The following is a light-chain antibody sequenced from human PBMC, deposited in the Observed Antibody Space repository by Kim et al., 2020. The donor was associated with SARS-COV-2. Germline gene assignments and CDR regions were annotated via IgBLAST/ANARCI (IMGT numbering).Light chain of an antibody. CDR2: AAS. V-gene: IGKV1-8*01. Sequence: AIRITQSPSSLSASTGDSVTITCRASQGISSYLAWYQQKPGKAPKLLIYAASTLQSGVPSRFSGSGSGTDFTLTISWLQSEDFATYYCRQYYSFPITFGQGTRLEIK. CDR3: RQYYSFPIT. J-gene: IGKJ5*01. CDR1: QGISSY.